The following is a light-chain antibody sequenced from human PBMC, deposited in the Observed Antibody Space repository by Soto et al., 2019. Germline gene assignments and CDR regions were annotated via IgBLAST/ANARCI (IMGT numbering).Light chain of an antibody. CDR3: CSYAGSNHVV. CDR2: GVS. V-gene: IGLV2-11*01. J-gene: IGLJ2*01. CDR1: RSDVGGYNF. Sequence: QSALTQPRSVSGSPGQSVTISCTGPRSDVGGYNFVSWYQQHPGKAPKLMIYGVSKRPSGVPDRFSGSKSGNTASLTISGLQAEDEAYYYSCSYAGSNHVVFGGGTKLTVL.